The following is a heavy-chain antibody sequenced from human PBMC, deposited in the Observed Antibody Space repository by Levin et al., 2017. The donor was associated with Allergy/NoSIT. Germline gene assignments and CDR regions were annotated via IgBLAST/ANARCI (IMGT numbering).Heavy chain of an antibody. CDR1: GFTFSTSR. Sequence: LSLTCAASGFTFSTSRMIWVRQAPGKGLEWVSSISSGSGSIYYADSMKGRFTISRDNAKNSLYLQVNNLRAEDTAVYFCARAVDYGSGRYYFDYWGQGTLVTVSS. J-gene: IGHJ4*02. CDR3: ARAVDYGSGRYYFDY. D-gene: IGHD3-10*01. CDR2: ISSGSGSI. V-gene: IGHV3-21*01.